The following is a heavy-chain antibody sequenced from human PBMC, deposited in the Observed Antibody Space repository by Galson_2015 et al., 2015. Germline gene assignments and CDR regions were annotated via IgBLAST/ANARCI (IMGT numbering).Heavy chain of an antibody. D-gene: IGHD4-23*01. V-gene: IGHV3-23*01. J-gene: IGHJ6*02. Sequence: SLRLSCAASGVSFTMYDMNWVRQAPGKGLEWVSAISTSGTTYYADSVKGRFTISRDKSKNTLYLQMNSLRAEDTAIYYCANYGGPRGYYGVDVWGQGTTVTVSS. CDR3: ANYGGPRGYYGVDV. CDR1: GVSFTMYD. CDR2: ISTSGTT.